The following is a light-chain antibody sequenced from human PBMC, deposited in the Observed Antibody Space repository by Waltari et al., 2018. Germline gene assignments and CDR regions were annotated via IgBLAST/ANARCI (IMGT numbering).Light chain of an antibody. V-gene: IGKV3-15*01. CDR2: GAS. CDR3: QQYNNWPLWT. J-gene: IGKJ1*01. CDR1: QSVSSN. Sequence: EIVMTQSPATLSISPGERATLSCRASQSVSSNLAWYQQKPGQPPRLLRYGASIRATGIPGRFSCSGSRTEFALTISSLQSEDFAVYFCQQYNNWPLWTFGQGTKVEIK.